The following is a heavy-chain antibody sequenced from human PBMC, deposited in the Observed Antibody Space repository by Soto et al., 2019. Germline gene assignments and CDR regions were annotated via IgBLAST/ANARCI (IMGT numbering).Heavy chain of an antibody. D-gene: IGHD3-22*01. CDR1: GFTFGSFV. Sequence: LVESGVGLVKPGGALRLSCAASGFTFGSFVMYWVRQAPGKGLEWVASITVKSNDIYYADAVKGRFTISRDNAKNSLYLQMSSLRAEDTAVYSCSFCSKSSCSLGGLDIWGQWTLVTVSS. J-gene: IGHJ3*02. CDR3: SFCSKSSCSLGGLDI. V-gene: IGHV3-21*01. CDR2: ITVKSNDI.